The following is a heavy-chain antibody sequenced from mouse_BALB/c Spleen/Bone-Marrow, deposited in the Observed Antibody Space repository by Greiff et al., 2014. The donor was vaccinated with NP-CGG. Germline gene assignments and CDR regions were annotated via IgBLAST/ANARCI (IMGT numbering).Heavy chain of an antibody. J-gene: IGHJ4*01. V-gene: IGHV14-3*02. D-gene: IGHD3-3*01. CDR1: GFNIKDTY. CDR2: IDPANGNT. Sequence: EVQLQESGAELVKPGASVKLSCTASGFNIKDTYMHWVKQRPEQGLEWIGRIDPANGNTKYDPKFQGKATITADTSSNTAYLQLSSLTSEDTAVYYCARRTRYAMDYWGQGTSVTVSS. CDR3: ARRTRYAMDY.